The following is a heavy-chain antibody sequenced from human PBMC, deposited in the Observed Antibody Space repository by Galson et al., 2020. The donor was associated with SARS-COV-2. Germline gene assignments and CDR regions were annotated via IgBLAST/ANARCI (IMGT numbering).Heavy chain of an antibody. CDR3: ARDFAVSSGWSEDFVY. V-gene: IGHV3-33*01. CDR1: GFTFSSYG. J-gene: IGHJ4*02. Sequence: GESLKISCAASGFTFSSYGMHWVRQAPGKGLEWVAVIWYDGSNKYYADSVKGRFTISRDNSKNTLYLQMNSLRAEDTAVYYCARDFAVSSGWSEDFVYWGQGTLVTVSS. D-gene: IGHD6-19*01. CDR2: IWYDGSNK.